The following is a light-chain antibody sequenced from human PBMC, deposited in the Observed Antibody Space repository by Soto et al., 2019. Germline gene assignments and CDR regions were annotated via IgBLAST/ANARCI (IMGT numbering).Light chain of an antibody. CDR2: DAS. CDR3: QQYDNLPLT. J-gene: IGKJ4*01. V-gene: IGKV1-33*01. CDR1: QDISTY. Sequence: DIQLTQSPSSLSASVGDRVTLTCHASQDISTYLNWYQQKPGKAPKLLIYDASNLETGVPSRFSGSGSGTDFTFTISSLQPEDIATYYCQQYDNLPLTFGGGTKVDIK.